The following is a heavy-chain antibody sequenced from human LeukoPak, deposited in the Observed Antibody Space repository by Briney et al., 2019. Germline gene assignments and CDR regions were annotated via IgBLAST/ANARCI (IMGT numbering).Heavy chain of an antibody. CDR1: GFTFTNYA. CDR2: ISGSGGST. J-gene: IGHJ4*02. Sequence: PGGSLRRSCAASGFTFTNYAMSWVRQAPGKGLEWVSAISGSGGSTYYADSVKGRFTISRDNSKNTVYLQMNSLRAEDTAVYYCAKGSSWRLDYWGQGTLVTVSS. CDR3: AKGSSWRLDY. D-gene: IGHD2-2*01. V-gene: IGHV3-23*01.